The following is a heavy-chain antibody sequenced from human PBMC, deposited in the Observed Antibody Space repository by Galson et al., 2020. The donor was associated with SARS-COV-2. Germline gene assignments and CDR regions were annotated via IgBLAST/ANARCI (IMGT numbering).Heavy chain of an antibody. CDR1: GFMFSSYA. D-gene: IGHD5-12*01. CDR2: IRGSGTTT. V-gene: IGHV3-23*01. Sequence: GGSLRLSCAASGFMFSSYAMSWVRQAPGKGLDWVSAIRGSGTTTYYADSVKGRFTISRDNSKNTLYLQMNSLRAEDTAVYYCAKDWEMATFAHDAFGSWGQGTMVTVSP. J-gene: IGHJ3*02. CDR3: AKDWEMATFAHDAFGS.